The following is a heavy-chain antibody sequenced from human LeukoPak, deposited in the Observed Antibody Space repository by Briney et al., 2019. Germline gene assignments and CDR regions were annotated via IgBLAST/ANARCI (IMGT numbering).Heavy chain of an antibody. CDR2: IKQDGSER. CDR3: VRDKVDYYDSSGYYWIY. D-gene: IGHD3-22*01. CDR1: GLTFSSYW. V-gene: IGHV3-7*01. J-gene: IGHJ4*02. Sequence: GGSLRLPCAVSGLTFSSYWMSWVRQAPGKGLEWVANIKQDGSERSYVDSVKGRFTISRDNAKNSLYLQMNSLRAEDTAVYYCVRDKVDYYDSSGYYWIYWGQGTLVTVSS.